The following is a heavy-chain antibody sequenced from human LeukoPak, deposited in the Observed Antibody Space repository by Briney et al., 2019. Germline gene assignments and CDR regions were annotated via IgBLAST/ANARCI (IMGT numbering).Heavy chain of an antibody. D-gene: IGHD4-23*01. CDR1: GGSFSGYS. J-gene: IGHJ5*02. V-gene: IGHV4-34*01. CDR3: ARRAYGGNP. CDR2: IYYSGST. Sequence: SETLSLTCAVYGGSFSGYSWNWIRQPPGKGLEWIGSIYYSGSTYYNPSLKSRVTISVDTSKNQFSLKLSSVTAADTAVYYCARRAYGGNPWGQGTLVTVSS.